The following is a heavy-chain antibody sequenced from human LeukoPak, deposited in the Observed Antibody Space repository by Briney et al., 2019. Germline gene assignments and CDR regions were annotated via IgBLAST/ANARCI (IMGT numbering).Heavy chain of an antibody. Sequence: GGSLRLSCAASGFTFSSYEMNWVRRAPGKGLDWVSYISSSGNAIYYADSVRGRFTISRDSAKNSLYLQMNSLRAEDTAVYYCARARRDCSGGSCYPDYNWFDPWGQGTLVTVSS. CDR1: GFTFSSYE. CDR3: ARARRDCSGGSCYPDYNWFDP. D-gene: IGHD2-15*01. J-gene: IGHJ5*02. V-gene: IGHV3-48*03. CDR2: ISSSGNAI.